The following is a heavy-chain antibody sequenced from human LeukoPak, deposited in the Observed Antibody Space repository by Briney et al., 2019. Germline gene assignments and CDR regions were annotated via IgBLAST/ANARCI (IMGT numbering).Heavy chain of an antibody. CDR2: INHSGST. Sequence: SETLSLTCAVYGGSFSGYYWSWIRQPPGKGLEWIWEINHSGSTNYNPSLKSRVTISVDTSKNQFSLKLSSVTAADTAVYYCARPLLAYSNYDPLGYWGQGTLVTVSS. D-gene: IGHD4-11*01. J-gene: IGHJ4*02. CDR3: ARPLLAYSNYDPLGY. CDR1: GGSFSGYY. V-gene: IGHV4-34*01.